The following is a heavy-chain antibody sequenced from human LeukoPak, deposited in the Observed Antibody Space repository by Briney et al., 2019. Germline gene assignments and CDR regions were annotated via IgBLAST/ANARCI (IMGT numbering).Heavy chain of an antibody. Sequence: GGSLRLSCAASGFTFSNYWMIWVRQAPGKGLEWVASIKQDGSEKQYVRSVRGRFTISRDNAKNVLDLQMNSLTGEDTAVYYCAKDIHYFQSQSWGEGTLVTVSS. D-gene: IGHD3-10*01. V-gene: IGHV3-7*01. CDR2: IKQDGSEK. J-gene: IGHJ5*02. CDR3: AKDIHYFQSQS. CDR1: GFTFSNYW.